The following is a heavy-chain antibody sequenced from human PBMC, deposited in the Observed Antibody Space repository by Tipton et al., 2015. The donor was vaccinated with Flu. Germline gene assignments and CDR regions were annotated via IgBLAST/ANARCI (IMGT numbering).Heavy chain of an antibody. CDR3: AGVSSGWYVPPYYYYGMAV. CDR2: ISAYNGNT. J-gene: IGHJ6*02. CDR1: GYTFTSYG. D-gene: IGHD6-19*01. Sequence: QVQLVQSGAEVKKPGASVKVSCKASGYTFTSYGISWVRQAPGQGLEWMGWISAYNGNTNYAQKLQGRVTMTTDTSTSTAYMELRSLRSDDTAVYYCAGVSSGWYVPPYYYYGMAVWGQGTTVTVSS. V-gene: IGHV1-18*01.